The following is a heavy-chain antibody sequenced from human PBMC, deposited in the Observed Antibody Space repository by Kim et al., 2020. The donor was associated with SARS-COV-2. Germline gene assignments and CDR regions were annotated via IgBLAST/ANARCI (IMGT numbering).Heavy chain of an antibody. CDR1: GFTFSSYS. V-gene: IGHV3-48*02. CDR2: ISSSSSTT. D-gene: IGHD2-15*01. J-gene: IGHJ4*02. CDR3: ARGRTGDFYCSGGSCYSPPLC. Sequence: GGSLRLSCVASGFTFSSYSMNWVRQAPGKGLEWVSYISSSSSTTYYADSVKGRFTISRDNAKNSLYLQMNSLRDEDTAVYYCARGRTGDFYCSGGSCYSPPLCWGQGTLVTVSS.